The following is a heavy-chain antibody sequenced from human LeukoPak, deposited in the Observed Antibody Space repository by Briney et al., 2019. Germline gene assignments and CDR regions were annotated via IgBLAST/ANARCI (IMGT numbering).Heavy chain of an antibody. Sequence: SETLSLTCAVYGGSFSGYYWSWIRQPPGKGLEWIGEINHSGSTNYNPSLKSRVTISVDTSKNQFSLKLSSVTAADTAVYYCARAVLDWGREWFDPWGQGTLVTVSS. V-gene: IGHV4-34*01. J-gene: IGHJ5*02. D-gene: IGHD3-16*01. CDR3: ARAVLDWGREWFDP. CDR1: GGSFSGYY. CDR2: INHSGST.